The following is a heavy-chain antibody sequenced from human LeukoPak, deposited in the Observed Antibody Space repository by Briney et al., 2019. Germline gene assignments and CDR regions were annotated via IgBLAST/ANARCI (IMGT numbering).Heavy chain of an antibody. J-gene: IGHJ4*02. CDR3: ARDSYYSDSSSYYYEGSNY. CDR2: IIPLFGTA. D-gene: IGHD3-22*01. CDR1: GGTFSSYA. Sequence: SVKVSCKASGGTFSSYAISWVRQAPGDGLEWMGGIIPLFGTAHYAQKFQGRVTITSDKTTRTAYIELSSLRPEDTAVYYCARDSYYSDSSSYYYEGSNYWGQGTLVTVSS. V-gene: IGHV1-69*06.